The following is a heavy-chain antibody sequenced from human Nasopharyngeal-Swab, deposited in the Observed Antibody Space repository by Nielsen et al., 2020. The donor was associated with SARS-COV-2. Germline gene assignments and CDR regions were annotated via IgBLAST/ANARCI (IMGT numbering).Heavy chain of an antibody. CDR2: IWFDGSSD. CDR3: VRAFNWNDAFDY. D-gene: IGHD1-1*01. J-gene: IGHJ4*02. V-gene: IGHV3-33*01. Sequence: VRQAPGKGLEWVAVIWFDGSSDYYADSAKGRFTVSRDNSRNRLYLQMDSLRAEDSAVYYCVRAFNWNDAFDYCGQGTLVTVSS.